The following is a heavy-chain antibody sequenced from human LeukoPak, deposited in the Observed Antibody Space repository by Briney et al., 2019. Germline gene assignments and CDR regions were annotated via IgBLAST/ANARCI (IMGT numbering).Heavy chain of an antibody. CDR2: IYYSGST. V-gene: IGHV4-59*12. J-gene: IGHJ4*02. Sequence: SETLSLTCTVSGGSISSYYWNWIRQPPGKGLEWIGYIYYSGSTNYSPSLKSRVTISVDTSKNQFSLKLSSVTAADTAVYYCARGGYYYDSSDYYSIDYWGQGTLVTVSS. D-gene: IGHD3-22*01. CDR1: GGSISSYY. CDR3: ARGGYYYDSSDYYSIDY.